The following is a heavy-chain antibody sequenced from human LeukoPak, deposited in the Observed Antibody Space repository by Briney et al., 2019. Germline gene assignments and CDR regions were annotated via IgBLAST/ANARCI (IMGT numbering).Heavy chain of an antibody. J-gene: IGHJ6*02. CDR1: GFPFSSYA. CDR3: AKDLSYGLDV. CDR2: LSGSGSST. V-gene: IGHV3-23*01. Sequence: GGSLRLSCAASGFPFSSYAMSWVRQAPGKGLEWVSALSGSGSSTYYADSVKGRFTISRDNSKNTLYLQMNSLRAEDAAVYYCAKDLSYGLDVWGQGTTVTVSS. D-gene: IGHD2/OR15-2a*01.